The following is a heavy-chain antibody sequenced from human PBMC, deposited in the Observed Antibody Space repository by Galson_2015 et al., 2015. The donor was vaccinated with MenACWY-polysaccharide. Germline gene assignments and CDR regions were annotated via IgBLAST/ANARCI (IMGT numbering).Heavy chain of an antibody. CDR1: GFTFSYYG. J-gene: IGHJ6*02. V-gene: IGHV3-30*18. CDR2: ISFDGNDK. CDR3: AKTYTTPRARHEYYLGMDV. D-gene: IGHD3-10*01. Sequence: SLRLSCAASGFTFSYYGLHWVRQAPGKGLEWVAVISFDGNDKFYAESVTGRFTVSRDNSNKTLYLQMNNLRPEDTAVYYCAKTYTTPRARHEYYLGMDVWGQGTTVTVSS.